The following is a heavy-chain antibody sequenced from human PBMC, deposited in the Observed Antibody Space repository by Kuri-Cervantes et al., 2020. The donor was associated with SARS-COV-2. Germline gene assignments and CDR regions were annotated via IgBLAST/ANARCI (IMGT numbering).Heavy chain of an antibody. J-gene: IGHJ4*02. D-gene: IGHD6-13*01. CDR3: AKETGAAGSSWMSYFDN. CDR1: VFTLGNHG. Sequence: SLKISCAASVFTLGNHGMHWVRQAPGKGLEWLAVISTDGTITHYADSVKGRFTISRDNSKSTLYLEMNSLRDEDTGVYYCAKETGAAGSSWMSYFDNWGLGTQVTVSS. V-gene: IGHV3-30*18. CDR2: ISTDGTIT.